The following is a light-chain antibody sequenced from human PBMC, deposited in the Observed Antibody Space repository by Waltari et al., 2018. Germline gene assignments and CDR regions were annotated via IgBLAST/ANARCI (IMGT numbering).Light chain of an antibody. Sequence: EIVMTQSPATLSVSPGEGATPSCRASQNVASNLAWYQQKSGQAPRLLIYGASTRATGIPARFSGSGSGTEFALTISSLQSEDSAVYYCQHYNNLPLTFGGGTKVEI. CDR3: QHYNNLPLT. CDR2: GAS. CDR1: QNVASN. V-gene: IGKV3-15*01. J-gene: IGKJ4*01.